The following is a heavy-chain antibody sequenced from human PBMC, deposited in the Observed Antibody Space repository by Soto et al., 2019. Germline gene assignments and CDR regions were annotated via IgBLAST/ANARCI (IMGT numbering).Heavy chain of an antibody. CDR2: IYHRGNT. J-gene: IGHJ4*02. CDR3: ARRDGFTPPYCDQ. CDR1: GGSISSGDYY. V-gene: IGHV4-30-4*01. D-gene: IGHD2-15*01. Sequence: QVQLQESGPGLVKPSQTLSLTCTVSGGSISSGDYYWSWIRQPPGKGLEWIGYIYHRGNTYYNPSLKSRLIISVDTSRIQFSLTLGSVTAAATAVYYCARRDGFTPPYCDQWGQGTLVTVSS.